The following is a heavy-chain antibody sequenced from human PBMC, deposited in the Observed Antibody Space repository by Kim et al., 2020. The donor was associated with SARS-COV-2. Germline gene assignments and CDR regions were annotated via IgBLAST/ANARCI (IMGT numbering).Heavy chain of an antibody. V-gene: IGHV3-23*01. CDR3: AKDARPTTLQSNYYGSGRWPGLIVNWFDP. CDR2: ISGSGGST. J-gene: IGHJ5*02. Sequence: GGSLRLSCAASGFTFSSYAMSGVRQAPGKGLEWVSAISGSGGSTYYADSVKGRFTISRDNSKNTLYLQMNSLRAEDTAVYYCAKDARPTTLQSNYYGSGRWPGLIVNWFDPWGQGTLVTVSS. CDR1: GFTFSSYA. D-gene: IGHD3-10*01.